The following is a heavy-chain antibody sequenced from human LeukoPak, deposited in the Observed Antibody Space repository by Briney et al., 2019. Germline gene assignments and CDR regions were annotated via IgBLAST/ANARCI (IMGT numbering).Heavy chain of an antibody. V-gene: IGHV3-48*01. Sequence: GGSLRLSCAASGFTFSSYSMNWVRQAPGKGLEWVSYISSTGSTIYYADSVKGRFTISRDNAKNSLYLQMNSPRAEDTAVYYCARDSPPSNYDYWGQGTLVTVSS. CDR1: GFTFSSYS. J-gene: IGHJ4*02. CDR3: ARDSPPSNYDY. D-gene: IGHD5-24*01. CDR2: ISSTGSTI.